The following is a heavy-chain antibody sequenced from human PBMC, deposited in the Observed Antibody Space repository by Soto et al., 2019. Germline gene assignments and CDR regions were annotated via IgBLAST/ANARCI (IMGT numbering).Heavy chain of an antibody. J-gene: IGHJ5*02. CDR1: GGSISGYY. D-gene: IGHD3-9*01. V-gene: IGHV4-59*01. CDR2: IYYSGST. CDR3: ARDLRYGFDP. Sequence: SETLSLTCTVSGGSISGYYWSWIRQPPGRGLEWIGYIYYSGSTNYNPSLKSRVTISINTSKNQCSLNLSPVTVADTAVYYCARDLRYGFDPWGQGTLVTVST.